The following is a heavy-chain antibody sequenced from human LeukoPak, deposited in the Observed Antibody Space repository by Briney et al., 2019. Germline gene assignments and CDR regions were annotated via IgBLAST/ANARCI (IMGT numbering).Heavy chain of an antibody. CDR3: ARLVVVVAAMGCDAFDI. CDR2: TYYRSKWYS. V-gene: IGHV6-1*01. J-gene: IGHJ3*02. D-gene: IGHD2-15*01. Sequence: SETLSLTCAISGDSVSRNNAGWNWIRQSPSRGLEWLGRTYYRSKWYSDFAPSVRNRITIDPDTSKNQFSLKLSSVTAADTAVYYCARLVVVVAAMGCDAFDIWGQGTMVTVSS. CDR1: GDSVSRNNAG.